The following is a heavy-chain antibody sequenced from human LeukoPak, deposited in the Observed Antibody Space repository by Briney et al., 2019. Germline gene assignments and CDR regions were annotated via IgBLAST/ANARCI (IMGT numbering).Heavy chain of an antibody. D-gene: IGHD5-24*01. CDR3: ARDYKYAFDN. CDR2: IRIDSGNT. Sequence: GGSLRLSCAASGFTFSDYSMNWVRQAPGKGLEWISYIRIDSGNTNYADSVKGRFTISGDKAKNSLYLQMNSLRVEDTAVYYCARDYKYAFDNWGQGTLVTVSS. V-gene: IGHV3-48*01. J-gene: IGHJ4*02. CDR1: GFTFSDYS.